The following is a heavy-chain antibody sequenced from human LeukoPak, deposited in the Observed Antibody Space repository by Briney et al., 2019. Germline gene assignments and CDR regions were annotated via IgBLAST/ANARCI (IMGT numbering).Heavy chain of an antibody. CDR2: IYPGDSDT. Sequence: GESLQISCKGSGYSFTSYWIGWVRQMPGKGLEWMGIIYPGDSDTRYSPSFQGQVPISADKSISPAYLQWSSLKASDTAMYYCARTPAVAGTHYYYGMDVWGQGTTVTVSS. CDR3: ARTPAVAGTHYYYGMDV. CDR1: GYSFTSYW. V-gene: IGHV5-51*01. D-gene: IGHD6-19*01. J-gene: IGHJ6*02.